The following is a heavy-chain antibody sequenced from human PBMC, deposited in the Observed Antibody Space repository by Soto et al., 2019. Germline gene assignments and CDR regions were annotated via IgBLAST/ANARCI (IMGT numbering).Heavy chain of an antibody. CDR3: AAGSVWSDTYFDY. V-gene: IGHV1-58*01. J-gene: IGHJ4*02. CDR1: GFTFTSSA. D-gene: IGHD3-3*01. Sequence: QMQLVQSGPEVKKPGTSVKVSCKASGFTFTSSAVQWVRQARGQRLEWIGWIVVGSGNTNYAQKFQERVTITRDMSTSTAYMELSSLRSEDTAVYYCAAGSVWSDTYFDYWGQGTLVTVSS. CDR2: IVVGSGNT.